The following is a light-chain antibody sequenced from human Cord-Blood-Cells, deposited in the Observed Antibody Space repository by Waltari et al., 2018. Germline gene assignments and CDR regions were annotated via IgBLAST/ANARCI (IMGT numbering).Light chain of an antibody. CDR2: EGS. V-gene: IGLV2-23*01. CDR3: CSYAGSSTLV. Sequence: QSALTQPASVSGSPGQSITISCTGTSSDVGSYNLLSWYQQHPGKPPKFMIYEGSKRPSGVSNRFSGSKSGNTASLTISGLQAEDEADYYCCSYAGSSTLVFGGGTKLTVL. CDR1: SSDVGSYNL. J-gene: IGLJ3*02.